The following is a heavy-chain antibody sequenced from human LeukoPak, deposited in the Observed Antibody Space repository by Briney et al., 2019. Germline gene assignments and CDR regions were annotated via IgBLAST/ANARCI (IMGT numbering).Heavy chain of an antibody. D-gene: IGHD3-22*01. CDR2: ISAYNGNT. CDR3: ARVGDSSGYYYGGQVFFDY. J-gene: IGHJ4*02. CDR1: GYTFTSYG. V-gene: IGHV1-18*01. Sequence: ASVKVSCKASGYTFTSYGISWVRQAPGQGLEWMGCISAYNGNTNYAQKLQGRVTMTTDTSTSTAYMELSSLRSNDTALDYCARVGDSSGYYYGGQVFFDYWGQGTLVTVSS.